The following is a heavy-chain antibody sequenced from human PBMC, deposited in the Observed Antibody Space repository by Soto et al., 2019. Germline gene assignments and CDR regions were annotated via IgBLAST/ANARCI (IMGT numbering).Heavy chain of an antibody. J-gene: IGHJ5*02. CDR3: ARMESFGSSTWLDP. V-gene: IGHV1-8*01. Sequence: SVKVSCKASGYTFTNNDVSWVRQATGQGLEWMGWMNPGSGDKGYAQKFQGRVTMTRDISIATAYMELNSLTSEDTAIYYCARMESFGSSTWLDPRGQGTLVTVSS. CDR2: MNPGSGDK. CDR1: GYTFTNND. D-gene: IGHD5-18*01.